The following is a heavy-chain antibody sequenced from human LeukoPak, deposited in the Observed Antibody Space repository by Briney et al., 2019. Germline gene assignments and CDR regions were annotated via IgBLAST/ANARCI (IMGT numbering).Heavy chain of an antibody. J-gene: IGHJ5*02. Sequence: GESLKISCKGSGYSFTNYWISWVRQMPGKALEWIGRVDPTDSYTNYSPSFQGHVAISVDKSISTAYLQWSSLKASDTAMYYCARQGIVVADSYDPWGQGTLVTVSS. V-gene: IGHV5-10-1*01. CDR3: ARQGIVVADSYDP. CDR1: GYSFTNYW. D-gene: IGHD6-19*01. CDR2: VDPTDSYT.